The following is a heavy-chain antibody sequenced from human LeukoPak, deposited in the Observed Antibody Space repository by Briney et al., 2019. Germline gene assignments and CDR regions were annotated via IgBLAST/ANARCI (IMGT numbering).Heavy chain of an antibody. Sequence: SGPTLVNPTQTLTLTCAFSGFSLSTSGVGVGWIRQPPGKALEWLTLIYWDDDKRYSPSLKSRLTITKDTSKNEVVLTMTNMDPVDTATYYCVRAYYGLGSYNNWFDPWGQGTLVTVSS. CDR1: GFSLSTSGVG. CDR2: IYWDDDK. V-gene: IGHV2-5*02. J-gene: IGHJ5*02. D-gene: IGHD3-10*01. CDR3: VRAYYGLGSYNNWFDP.